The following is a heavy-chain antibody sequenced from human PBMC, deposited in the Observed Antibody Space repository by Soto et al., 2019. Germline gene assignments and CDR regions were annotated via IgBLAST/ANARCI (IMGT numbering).Heavy chain of an antibody. CDR2: IYYSENT. CDR3: ATHPPYGPLDH. J-gene: IGHJ4*02. Sequence: ASENLSLTWTVSGGSIRRRSNHWGGIRQPPGKGLEWIRNIYYSENTYYNPSLKSRVTISVDTSKNQFSLRLTSVTAADTAVYYCATHPPYGPLDHWGQGTLVTVSS. CDR1: GGSIRRRSNH. D-gene: IGHD4-17*01. V-gene: IGHV4-39*01.